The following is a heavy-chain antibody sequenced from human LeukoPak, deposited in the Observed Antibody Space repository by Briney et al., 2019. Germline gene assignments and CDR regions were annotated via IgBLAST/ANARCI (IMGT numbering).Heavy chain of an antibody. CDR2: IYNTGRT. J-gene: IGHJ4*02. CDR3: ARQGELAIDY. V-gene: IGHV4-59*08. Sequence: PSETLSLTCSVSGGSITNYYWSWIRQSPRKGLEWIGFIYNTGRTNYNPSLQSRVTMSIDTTKNQFSLKLSPVTGADTAVYYCARQGELAIDYWGQGTLVTVSS. D-gene: IGHD1-26*01. CDR1: GGSITNYY.